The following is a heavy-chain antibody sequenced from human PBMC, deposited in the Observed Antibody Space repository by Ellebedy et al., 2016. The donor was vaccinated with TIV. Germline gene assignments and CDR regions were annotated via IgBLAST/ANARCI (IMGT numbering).Heavy chain of an antibody. Sequence: ASVKVSCXASGYTFSHFYMHWVRQAPGQGLEWMGWMNPNSGNTGYAQKFQGRVTMTRDTSINIAYMELSSLTSEDTAVYYCARELLVQDVWGQGTTVTVSS. D-gene: IGHD2-21*01. CDR3: ARELLVQDV. J-gene: IGHJ6*02. V-gene: IGHV1-8*02. CDR1: GYTFSHFY. CDR2: MNPNSGNT.